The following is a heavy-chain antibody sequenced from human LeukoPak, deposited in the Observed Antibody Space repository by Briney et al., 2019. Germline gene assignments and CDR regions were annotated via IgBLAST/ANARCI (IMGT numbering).Heavy chain of an antibody. CDR1: GYTXTRYG. CDR2: SSAYNGDT. D-gene: IGHD6-19*01. Sequence: ASVKVSCKASGYTXTRYGITWVRQAPGQGLEWMGWSSAYNGDTKYAQKLQGRVTMTTDTSTSTAYMELRSLRSDDTAVYYCARDPSNSSGWYIFFDFWGQGTLVAVSS. CDR3: ARDPSNSSGWYIFFDF. V-gene: IGHV1-18*01. J-gene: IGHJ4*02.